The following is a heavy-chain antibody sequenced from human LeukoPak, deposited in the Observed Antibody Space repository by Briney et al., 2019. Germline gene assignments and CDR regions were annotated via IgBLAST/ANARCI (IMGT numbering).Heavy chain of an antibody. J-gene: IGHJ4*02. Sequence: QPGGSLRLSCAASGFTFSSYEMNWVRQAPGKGLEWVSYISSSGSTIYYADSVKGRFTISRDNAKNSLYLQMNSLRAEDTAVYYRAGDGLYYYYSRGPFDYWGQGTLVTVSS. CDR3: AGDGLYYYYSRGPFDY. D-gene: IGHD3-22*01. CDR1: GFTFSSYE. CDR2: ISSSGSTI. V-gene: IGHV3-48*03.